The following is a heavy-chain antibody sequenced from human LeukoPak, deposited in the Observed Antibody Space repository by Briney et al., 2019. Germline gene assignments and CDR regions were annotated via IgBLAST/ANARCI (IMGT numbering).Heavy chain of an antibody. V-gene: IGHV3-30-3*01. CDR3: VGWSSAPLHINF. J-gene: IGHJ4*02. D-gene: IGHD2-2*01. CDR2: ISYDGSNK. Sequence: GRSLRLSCAASGFTFSSYAMHWVRQAPGKGLEWVAVISYDGSNKYYADSVKGRFTISRDNSKNSLYLQMNSLRFEDTAVYRCVGWSSAPLHINFWGQGTLATVSS. CDR1: GFTFSSYA.